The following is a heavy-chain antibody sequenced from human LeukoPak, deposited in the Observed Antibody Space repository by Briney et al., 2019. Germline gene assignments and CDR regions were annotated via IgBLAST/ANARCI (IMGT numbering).Heavy chain of an antibody. CDR2: ISGSSDSI. D-gene: IGHD1-26*01. CDR3: GKSRVGFSGLVDL. V-gene: IGHV3-48*04. CDR1: GFTFSTYG. Sequence: GGSLRLSCAASGFTFSTYGMQWVRQVPGKGLEWVSYISGSSDSIKYAESVKGRFTNSRDNAKNSLYLHLNSLRAEDTAVYYCGKSRVGFSGLVDLWGQGTLVTVSS. J-gene: IGHJ5*02.